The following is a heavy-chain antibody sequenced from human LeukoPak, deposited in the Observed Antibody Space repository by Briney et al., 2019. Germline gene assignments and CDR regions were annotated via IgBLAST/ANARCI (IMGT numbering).Heavy chain of an antibody. CDR1: GYTFTGYY. CDR2: INPNSGGA. V-gene: IGHV1-2*02. CDR3: ARDKSGRSSSWYYDY. J-gene: IGHJ4*02. Sequence: ASVKVSCKASGYTFTGYYMHWVRQAPGQGLEWMGWINPNSGGANYAQKFQGRGTMTRDTSISTAYMELSRLRSDDTAVYYCARDKSGRSSSWYYDYWGQGTLVTVSS. D-gene: IGHD6-13*01.